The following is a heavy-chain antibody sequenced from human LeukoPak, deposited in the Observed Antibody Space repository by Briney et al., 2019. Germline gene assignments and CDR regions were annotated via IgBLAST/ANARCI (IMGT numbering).Heavy chain of an antibody. V-gene: IGHV3-21*01. CDR3: ARELDPTFDY. J-gene: IGHJ4*02. CDR2: ISSSSTYM. CDR1: GFTFSAYS. Sequence: GGSLRPSCAASGFTFSAYSMNWVRQAPGKGLEWVSSISSSSTYMYYADSVKGRFTISRDNAKNSLYLQMNSPPAEATAVYYCARELDPTFDYWGQGTLVTVSS.